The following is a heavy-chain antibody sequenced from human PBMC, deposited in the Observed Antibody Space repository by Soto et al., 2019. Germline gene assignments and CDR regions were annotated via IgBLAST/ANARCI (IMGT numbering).Heavy chain of an antibody. Sequence: EVQLLESGGGLVQPGESLSLSWAASGFTFSSYARSWFRQAPGKGLGWVSVISGSDDSTYYADSVKGRFTISRDNSKNTLYLQMNSLRAEDTAVYYCAKRSSSSTFDYWGQGTLVTVSS. V-gene: IGHV3-23*01. D-gene: IGHD6-6*01. J-gene: IGHJ4*02. CDR3: AKRSSSSTFDY. CDR2: ISGSDDST. CDR1: GFTFSSYA.